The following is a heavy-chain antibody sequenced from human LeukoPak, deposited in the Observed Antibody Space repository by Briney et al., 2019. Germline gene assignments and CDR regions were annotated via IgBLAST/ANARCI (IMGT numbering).Heavy chain of an antibody. Sequence: GGSLRLSCAASGFTFSSYWMHWVRHAPGRGLGWVSRINSDGSSTSYADSVKGRFTISRDNAKNTLYLQMNSLRAEDTAVYYCARDQRGDYVWGSYRYTALDYWGQGTLVTVSS. CDR1: GFTFSSYW. CDR2: INSDGSST. V-gene: IGHV3-74*01. D-gene: IGHD3-16*02. CDR3: ARDQRGDYVWGSYRYTALDY. J-gene: IGHJ4*02.